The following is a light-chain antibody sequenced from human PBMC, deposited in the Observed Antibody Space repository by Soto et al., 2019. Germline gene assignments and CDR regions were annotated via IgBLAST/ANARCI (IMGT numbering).Light chain of an antibody. Sequence: QSVLTQPRSVSGSPGRSVTISCTGTSSDVGAYNYVSWYQQHPGKAPKLMTYDVSKWPSGVPDRFSGSKSGNTASLTISGLQAEDEADYYCCSYADNYSYVFGTGTKLTVL. CDR2: DVS. V-gene: IGLV2-11*01. CDR1: SSDVGAYNY. CDR3: CSYADNYSYV. J-gene: IGLJ1*01.